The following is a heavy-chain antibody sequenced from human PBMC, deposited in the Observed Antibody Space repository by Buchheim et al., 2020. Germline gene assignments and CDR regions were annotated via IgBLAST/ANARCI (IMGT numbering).Heavy chain of an antibody. J-gene: IGHJ4*02. CDR1: GFTFSTHW. CDR2: IKPDGSQK. D-gene: IGHD6-13*01. V-gene: IGHV3-7*01. Sequence: EVQLVESGGGLVQPGGSLRLSCAASGFTFSTHWMTWVRQAPGKGLEWLANIKPDGSQKHYVDSVKGRFTLSSDNAKNTLSLQMNSLRAEDTAVYYCANAPAAAGIYWGQG. CDR3: ANAPAAAGIY.